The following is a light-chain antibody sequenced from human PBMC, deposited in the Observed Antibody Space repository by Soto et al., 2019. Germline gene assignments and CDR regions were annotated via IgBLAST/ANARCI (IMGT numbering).Light chain of an antibody. CDR1: NSDVGAYKP. J-gene: IGLJ1*01. Sequence: QSVLTQPASVSGSPVQSITISCTGTNSDVGAYKPVSWYQHHPGKAPKLMIYDVSYRPSGVSNRFSGSQSGNTASLTISGLQPEDESDYYCSSSTTRGTRVFGTGTKVTVL. CDR3: SSSTTRGTRV. CDR2: DVS. V-gene: IGLV2-14*03.